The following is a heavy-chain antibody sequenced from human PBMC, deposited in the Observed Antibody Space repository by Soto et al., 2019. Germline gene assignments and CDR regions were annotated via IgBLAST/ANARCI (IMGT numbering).Heavy chain of an antibody. Sequence: ASVKVSCKGFGYSFMKYGINWVRQAPGQGLEWVGWISPYSGYTHSAQKFHGRPTLTTDTAASTAYMELRILRSADTALYYCAREASVLIPAAQPSRFDSWGQGTLVTVFS. CDR3: AREASVLIPAAQPSRFDS. CDR1: GYSFMKYG. CDR2: ISPYSGYT. D-gene: IGHD2-2*01. J-gene: IGHJ4*02. V-gene: IGHV1-18*01.